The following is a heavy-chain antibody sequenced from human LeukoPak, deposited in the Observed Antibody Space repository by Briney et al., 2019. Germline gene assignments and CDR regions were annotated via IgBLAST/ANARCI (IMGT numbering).Heavy chain of an antibody. CDR3: ARALAPYGDYAFDY. V-gene: IGHV4-59*01. D-gene: IGHD4-17*01. CDR1: GGSMSNYY. J-gene: IGHJ4*02. CDR2: VYYRGST. Sequence: PSETLSLTCTVSGGSMSNYYWTWIRQPPGRGLEWLGYVYYRGSTNYNPSLKSRVTISVDTSENQFSLKLSSVTAADTAVYYCARALAPYGDYAFDYWGQGTLVTVSS.